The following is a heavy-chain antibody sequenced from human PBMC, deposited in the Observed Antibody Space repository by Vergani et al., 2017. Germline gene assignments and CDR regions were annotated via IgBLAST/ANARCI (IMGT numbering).Heavy chain of an antibody. CDR1: GDSMNTYY. V-gene: IGHV4-59*01. J-gene: IGHJ4*02. Sequence: VLLQEPGPGLVRPSETLSLTCSVSGDSMNTYYWTWIRQPPGKGLEWIGYIYDSGDTKYNPSLKSRVTMSLDTSKNQFSLNLYSVTAADTAVYYCARGALWWLRQIDSWGQGTLVTVSS. CDR3: ARGALWWLRQIDS. D-gene: IGHD2-21*01. CDR2: IYDSGDT.